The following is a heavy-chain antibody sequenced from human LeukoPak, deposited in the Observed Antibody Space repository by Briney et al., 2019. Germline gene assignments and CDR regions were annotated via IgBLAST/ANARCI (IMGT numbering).Heavy chain of an antibody. J-gene: IGHJ5*02. D-gene: IGHD1-26*01. CDR3: ARDNSVGDNAWWFDP. Sequence: AASVKVSCKASGYTLSSYTMSWVRQAPGQGLEWMGLINPTGGSTGYAQKFQGRVTMTRDMSTSTDYMELSSLRSEDTAIYYCARDNSVGDNAWWFDPWGQGTLVTVSS. CDR1: GYTLSSYT. CDR2: INPTGGST. V-gene: IGHV1-46*01.